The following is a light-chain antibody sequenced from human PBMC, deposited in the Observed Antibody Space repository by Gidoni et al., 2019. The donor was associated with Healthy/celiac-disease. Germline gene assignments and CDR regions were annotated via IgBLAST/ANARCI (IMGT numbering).Light chain of an antibody. Sequence: EIVLTQSPGTLSLSPGERATLSCSVSQSVSSSYLAWYQQKPGQAPRLLIYGASSRATGIPDRFSGSGSGTDFTLTISRLEPEDFAVYYCQQYGSSPRYSFGQGTKLEIK. CDR2: GAS. J-gene: IGKJ2*03. V-gene: IGKV3-20*01. CDR1: QSVSSSY. CDR3: QQYGSSPRYS.